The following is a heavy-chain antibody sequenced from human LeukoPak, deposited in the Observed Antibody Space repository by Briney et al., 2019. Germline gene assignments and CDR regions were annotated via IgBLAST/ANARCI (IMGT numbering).Heavy chain of an antibody. CDR1: GFTFDDYA. Sequence: HPGGSLRLSCAASGFTFDDYAMHWVRQAPGKGLEWVSGISWNSGSIGYADSVKGRFTISRDNAKNSLYLQMNSLRAEDTAVYYCASVGSDYWGQGTLVTVSS. J-gene: IGHJ4*02. CDR3: ASVGSDY. D-gene: IGHD1-26*01. V-gene: IGHV3-9*01. CDR2: ISWNSGSI.